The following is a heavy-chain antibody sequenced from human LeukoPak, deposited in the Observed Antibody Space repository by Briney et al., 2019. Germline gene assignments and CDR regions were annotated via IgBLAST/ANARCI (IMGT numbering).Heavy chain of an antibody. Sequence: GASVKVSCKASGYTFTSYYMHWVRQAPGQGLEWMGIINPSGGSTSYAQKLQGRVTMTRDTSTSTVYMELSSLRSEDTAVYYCATAPGTWPGLFDYWGQGTLVTVSS. CDR2: INPSGGST. D-gene: IGHD6-13*01. V-gene: IGHV1-46*01. CDR1: GYTFTSYY. CDR3: ATAPGTWPGLFDY. J-gene: IGHJ4*02.